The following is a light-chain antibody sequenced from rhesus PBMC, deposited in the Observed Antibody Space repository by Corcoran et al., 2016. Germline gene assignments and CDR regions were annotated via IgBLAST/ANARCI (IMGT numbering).Light chain of an antibody. Sequence: DIQMTQSPSSLSASVGDTVTITCRASQSISSWLAWYQQKPGKAPLLLIYKASSLQSGVPSSFSGSGSGTDFTLTISNLQSEDFATYYCQQYNSSPLTFGGGTKVELK. J-gene: IGKJ4*01. CDR1: QSISSW. V-gene: IGKV1-22*01. CDR3: QQYNSSPLT. CDR2: KAS.